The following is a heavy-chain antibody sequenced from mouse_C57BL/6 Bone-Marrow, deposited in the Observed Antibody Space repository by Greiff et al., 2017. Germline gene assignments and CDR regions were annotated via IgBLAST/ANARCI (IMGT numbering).Heavy chain of an antibody. CDR3: ARWDYSAWFAY. CDR2: IYPRSGNT. Sequence: QVQLKESGAELARPGASVKLSCKASGYTFTSYGISWVKQRTGQGLEWIGEIYPRSGNTYSNEKFKGKATLTADKSSSTAYMELRSLTSEDSAVYVCARWDYSAWFAYWGQGTLVTVSA. CDR1: GYTFTSYG. J-gene: IGHJ3*01. D-gene: IGHD2-13*01. V-gene: IGHV1-81*01.